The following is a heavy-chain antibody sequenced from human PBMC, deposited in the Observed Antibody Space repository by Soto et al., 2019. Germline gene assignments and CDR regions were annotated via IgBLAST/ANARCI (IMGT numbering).Heavy chain of an antibody. J-gene: IGHJ6*02. CDR1: GYTFTSYY. D-gene: IGHD2-2*01. V-gene: IGHV1-46*01. CDR2: INPSCGST. Sequence: QVQLVQSGAEVKKPGASVKVSCKASGYTFTSYYMHWVRQAPGQGREWMGIINPSCGSTSYAQKFQGIVTRTRDTSTITVYMELSSLRSEYTAVYYCATRGGIVVLPAADDYYYGMYVWGQVNTVTVSS. CDR3: ATRGGIVVLPAADDYYYGMYV.